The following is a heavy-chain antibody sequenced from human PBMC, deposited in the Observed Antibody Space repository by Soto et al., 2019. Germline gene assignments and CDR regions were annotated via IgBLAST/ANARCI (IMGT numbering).Heavy chain of an antibody. CDR2: IYYRAMP. J-gene: IGHJ4*02. V-gene: IGHV4-30-4*01. D-gene: IGHD6-13*01. CDR3: ARGSAILFYYFDY. CDR1: GGSISRGDYY. Sequence: SETLSLTCNVSGGSISRGDYYWSWLRQPPGRGLEWIGYIYYRAMPYYNPSLKSRVTISVDTSKNQFSLNMTSVTAADTAVYYCARGSAILFYYFDYWGQGTPVTVSS.